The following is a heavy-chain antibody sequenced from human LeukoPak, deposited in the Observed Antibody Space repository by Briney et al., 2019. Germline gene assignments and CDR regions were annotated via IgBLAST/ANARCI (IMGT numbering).Heavy chain of an antibody. CDR1: GYTFTSNY. D-gene: IGHD6-13*01. CDR2: INPNSGGT. J-gene: IGHJ4*02. V-gene: IGHV1-2*02. CDR3: ARSDRRAAAGPTIDY. Sequence: ASVKVSCKAFGYTFTSNYMHWVRQAPGQGLEWMGWINPNSGGTNYAQKFQGRVTMTRDTSISTAYMELSRLRSDDTAVYYCARSDRRAAAGPTIDYWGQGTLVTVSS.